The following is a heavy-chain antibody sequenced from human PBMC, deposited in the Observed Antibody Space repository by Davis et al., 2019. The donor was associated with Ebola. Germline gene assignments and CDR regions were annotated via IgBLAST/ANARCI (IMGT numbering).Heavy chain of an antibody. CDR3: AREVHGMDV. CDR2: IWYNGSKK. Sequence: GGSLRLSCAASGFTFNSYGMNWVRQAPGKGLEWVAIIWYNGSKKYYGDSVKGRFTISREDSKNTLYLQMDSLRAEDTAVYYCAREVHGMDVWGQGTTVTVSS. J-gene: IGHJ6*02. V-gene: IGHV3-33*01. CDR1: GFTFNSYG.